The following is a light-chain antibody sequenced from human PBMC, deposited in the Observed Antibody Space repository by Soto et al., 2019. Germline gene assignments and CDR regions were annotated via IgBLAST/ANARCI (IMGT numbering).Light chain of an antibody. CDR2: EAS. CDR1: QGIGSY. V-gene: IGKV1-9*01. Sequence: DILLTQSPSFLSASLGDRVTITCRASQGIGSYLAWYQQKPGKAPKLMIYEASTLQSGVPSRFSGSGSGTEFTLTISGLLPEDFATYHCQQLNTLPFTFGQGTRLENK. CDR3: QQLNTLPFT. J-gene: IGKJ5*01.